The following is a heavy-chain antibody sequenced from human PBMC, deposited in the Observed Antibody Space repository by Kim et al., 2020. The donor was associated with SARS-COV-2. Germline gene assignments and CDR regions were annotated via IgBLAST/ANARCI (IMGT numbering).Heavy chain of an antibody. J-gene: IGHJ6*03. Sequence: YYADPVKGRFTISRDNSKNTLYLQMNSLRAEDTAVYYCARGAGGHYYYMDVWGKGTTVTVSS. V-gene: IGHV3-30*01. CDR3: ARGAGGHYYYMDV. D-gene: IGHD2-8*02.